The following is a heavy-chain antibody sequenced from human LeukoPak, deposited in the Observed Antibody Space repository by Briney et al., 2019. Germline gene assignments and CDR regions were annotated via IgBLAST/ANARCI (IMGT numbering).Heavy chain of an antibody. CDR2: IYYSGST. CDR3: AKAGRPYGDYVGD. Sequence: SETLSLTCTVSGGSISNINYYWGWIRQPPGEGLEWIGNIYYSGSTYYNPSLKSRVTVSVDTSKNHFSLKLSSVTAADTAVYYCAKAGRPYGDYVGDWGQGTLVTVSS. J-gene: IGHJ4*02. D-gene: IGHD4-17*01. V-gene: IGHV4-39*07. CDR1: GGSISNINYY.